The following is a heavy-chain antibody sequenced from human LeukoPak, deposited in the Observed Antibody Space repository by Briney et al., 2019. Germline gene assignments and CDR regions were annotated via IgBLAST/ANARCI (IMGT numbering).Heavy chain of an antibody. CDR2: VHHSRGT. V-gene: IGHV4-34*01. D-gene: IGHD3-3*01. CDR3: ARATADFWSTLSPLPTY. CDR1: GGSFSGYY. J-gene: IGHJ4*02. Sequence: PSETLSLTCAVYGGSFSGYYRTWIRQSPGKGLEWIGEVHHSRGTSYNPSLKGRVSMSLDTSEKQFSLKLTSVTDADTGVYYCARATADFWSTLSPLPTYWGQGTLVTVSS.